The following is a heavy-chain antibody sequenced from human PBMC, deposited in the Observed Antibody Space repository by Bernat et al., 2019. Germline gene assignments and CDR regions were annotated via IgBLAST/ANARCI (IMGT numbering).Heavy chain of an antibody. D-gene: IGHD2-15*01. CDR2: IWYDGSNK. V-gene: IGHV3-33*01. CDR1: GFTFSSYG. Sequence: QVQLVESGGGVVQPGRSLRLSCAASGFTFSSYGMHWVRQAPGKGLEWVAVIWYDGSNKYYVDSVKGRFTISRDNSKNTLYLQMNSLRAEDTAVYYCARERILGWFDPWGQGTLVTVSS. J-gene: IGHJ5*02. CDR3: ARERILGWFDP.